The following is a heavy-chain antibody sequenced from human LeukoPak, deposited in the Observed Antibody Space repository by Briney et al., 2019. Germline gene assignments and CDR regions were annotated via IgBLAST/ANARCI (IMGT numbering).Heavy chain of an antibody. CDR3: ATDRGYSTFDY. CDR2: MNQDASEK. Sequence: PGGSLRLSCAATGFTFRNYWMSWVRQAPGKGLEWVANMNQDASEKNYVDSAKGRFTISRDNAKNSLFLQMSSLRVDDTALYYCATDRGYSTFDYWGQGTLVTVSS. V-gene: IGHV3-7*01. D-gene: IGHD3-22*01. J-gene: IGHJ4*02. CDR1: GFTFRNYW.